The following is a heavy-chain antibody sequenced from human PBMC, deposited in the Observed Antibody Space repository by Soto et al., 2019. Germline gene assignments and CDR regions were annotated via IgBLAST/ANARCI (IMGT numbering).Heavy chain of an antibody. Sequence: PSETLSLTCTVSGGSISSGNYCWSWIRQPPGKGLEWIGFIHYSGSSYYNPSLKSRVTISVDTSKNQFSLKLDSVTAADTAVYYCARDLGTATYFDYWGHGTLVTVS. J-gene: IGHJ4*01. CDR3: ARDLGTATYFDY. D-gene: IGHD5-18*01. V-gene: IGHV4-30-4*01. CDR1: GGSISSGNYC. CDR2: IHYSGSS.